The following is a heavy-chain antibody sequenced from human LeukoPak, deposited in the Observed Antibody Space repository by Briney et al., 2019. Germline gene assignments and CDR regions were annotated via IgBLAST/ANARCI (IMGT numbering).Heavy chain of an antibody. D-gene: IGHD5-12*01. Sequence: PGGSLRLSCAASGFTVSSNYMSWVRQAPGKGLEWVSVIYSGGSTYYADSVKGPFTISRDNSKNTLYLQMNSLRAEDTAVYYCARDRFDPYSGYVSTWGYYYYYGMDVWGQGTTVTVSS. J-gene: IGHJ6*02. CDR3: ARDRFDPYSGYVSTWGYYYYYGMDV. V-gene: IGHV3-53*01. CDR2: IYSGGST. CDR1: GFTVSSNY.